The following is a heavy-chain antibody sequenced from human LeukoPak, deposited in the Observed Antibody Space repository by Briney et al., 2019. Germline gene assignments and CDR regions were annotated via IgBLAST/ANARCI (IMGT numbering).Heavy chain of an antibody. CDR1: GFTFSSYS. V-gene: IGHV3-21*01. CDR3: ARAQTLIGVFDL. CDR2: IDSSSSNI. J-gene: IGHJ4*02. Sequence: GGSLRLSCAASGFTFSSYSMNWVRQAPGKGLEWVSSIDSSSSNIYYADSLKGQFHSPKDNATNTLYLEMNSLRGEDTAVYFCARAQTLIGVFDLWGRGTVVPV.